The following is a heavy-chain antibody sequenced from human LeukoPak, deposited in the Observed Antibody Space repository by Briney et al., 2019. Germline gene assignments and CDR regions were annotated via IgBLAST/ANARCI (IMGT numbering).Heavy chain of an antibody. CDR2: IPYDGSNK. CDR1: GFTFSNYG. V-gene: IGHV3-30*02. J-gene: IGHJ4*02. CDR3: AKDICGGDCYPHGGY. Sequence: SGGSLRLSCAASGFTFSNYGMHWVRQVPGKGLEWVAFIPYDGSNKYYADSLKGRFTISRDNSKNTLYPQMNSLRAEDTAIYYCAKDICGGDCYPHGGYWGQGTLVTVSS. D-gene: IGHD2-21*01.